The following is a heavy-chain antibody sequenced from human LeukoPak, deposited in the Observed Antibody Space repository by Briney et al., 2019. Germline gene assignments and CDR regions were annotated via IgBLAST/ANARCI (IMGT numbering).Heavy chain of an antibody. V-gene: IGHV4-59*08. D-gene: IGHD1-26*01. Sequence: PSETLSLTCTVSGGSISNYYWSWIRQPPGKGLEWIGYIYYSGSTDYNPSLKSRVTISVDTSKNQFSLKLSSMTAADTAVYYCAKSGGGSYSKWFDPWGQGTLVTVSS. CDR2: IYYSGST. CDR3: AKSGGGSYSKWFDP. CDR1: GGSISNYY. J-gene: IGHJ5*02.